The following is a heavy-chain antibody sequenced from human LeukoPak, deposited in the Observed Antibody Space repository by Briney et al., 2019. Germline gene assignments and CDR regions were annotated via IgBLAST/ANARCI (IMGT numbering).Heavy chain of an antibody. CDR3: ARDLWFGELTQYNWFDP. CDR2: ITHSGST. J-gene: IGHJ5*02. V-gene: IGHV4-38-2*02. Sequence: SETLSLTCTVSGQSLDSTYYWAWIRQPPGKGLEWIGEITHSGSTNYNPSLKSRVTISVDTSKNQFSLKLSSVTAADTAVYYCARDLWFGELTQYNWFDPWGQGTLVTVSS. CDR1: GQSLDSTYY. D-gene: IGHD3-10*01.